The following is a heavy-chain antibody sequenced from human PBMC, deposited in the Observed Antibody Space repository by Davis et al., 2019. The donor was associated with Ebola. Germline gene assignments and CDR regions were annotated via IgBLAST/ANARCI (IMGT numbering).Heavy chain of an antibody. CDR3: TCPNRDYYYGMDV. D-gene: IGHD1-14*01. J-gene: IGHJ6*02. V-gene: IGHV1-69*05. CDR2: IIPIFGTA. Sequence: SVKVSCKASGGTFSSYAISWVRQAPGQGLEWMGGIIPIFGTANYAQKFQGRVTMTTDTSTSTAYMELRSLRSDDTAVYYCTCPNRDYYYGMDVWGQGTTVTVSS. CDR1: GGTFSSYA.